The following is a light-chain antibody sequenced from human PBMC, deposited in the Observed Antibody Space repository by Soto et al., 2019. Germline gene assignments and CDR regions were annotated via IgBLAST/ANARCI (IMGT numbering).Light chain of an antibody. J-gene: IGKJ3*01. Sequence: DIQMTQSPSTLSASVGDRVTITCRASQSISSWLAWYHQKPGKAPKLLIYKASSLERGVPSRFSGSGSGTEFTLTISSLQPDDLATYYCQQYNSSPFTFGPGTKVDIK. CDR3: QQYNSSPFT. CDR2: KAS. V-gene: IGKV1-5*03. CDR1: QSISSW.